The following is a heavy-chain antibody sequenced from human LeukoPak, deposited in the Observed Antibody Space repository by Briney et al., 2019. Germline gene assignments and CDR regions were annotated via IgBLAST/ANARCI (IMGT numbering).Heavy chain of an antibody. J-gene: IGHJ1*01. CDR2: IYYSGST. V-gene: IGHV4-59*08. D-gene: IGHD6-13*01. Sequence: SETLSLTCTVSGGSISSYYWSWIRQPPGKGLEWIGYIYYSGSTNYNPSLKSRVTISVDTSKNQFSLKLSSVTAADTAVYYCASSGSSSWYGAEYFQHWGQGTLVTVSS. CDR3: ASSGSSSWYGAEYFQH. CDR1: GGSISSYY.